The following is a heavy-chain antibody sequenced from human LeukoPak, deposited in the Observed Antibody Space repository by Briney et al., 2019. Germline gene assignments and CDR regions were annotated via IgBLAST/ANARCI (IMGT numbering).Heavy chain of an antibody. Sequence: SETLSLTCTVSGVSVSSYYWSWIRQPPGKGLEWIGYIYYSGSTNYNPSLKSRVTMSVDTSKNQFSLILNSVTAADTAVYYCARGGHSYLYPFADWGQGTLVTVSS. CDR2: IYYSGST. J-gene: IGHJ4*02. CDR1: GVSVSSYY. CDR3: ARGGHSYLYPFAD. D-gene: IGHD5-18*01. V-gene: IGHV4-59*02.